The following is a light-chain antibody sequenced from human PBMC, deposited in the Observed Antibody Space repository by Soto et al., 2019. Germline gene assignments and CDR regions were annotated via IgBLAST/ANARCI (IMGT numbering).Light chain of an antibody. CDR3: QLYYGATRV. V-gene: IGLV7-43*01. CDR2: STS. J-gene: IGLJ3*02. Sequence: QAVVTQEPSLTVSLGGTVTLTCSSSTGAVTNTHYANWFQQKPGQSPRSLIYSTSNKYSWTPARFSGSLLGGSAALTLSDVQPEDEADYYCQLYYGATRVFGGGTKLTVL. CDR1: TGAVTNTHY.